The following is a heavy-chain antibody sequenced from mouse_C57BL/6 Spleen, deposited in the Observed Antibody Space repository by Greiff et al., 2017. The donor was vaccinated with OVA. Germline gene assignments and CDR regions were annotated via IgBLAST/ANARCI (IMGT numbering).Heavy chain of an antibody. Sequence: QVQLKESGAELVRPGASVTLSCKASGYTFTDYEMHWVKQTPVHGLEWIGAIDPETGGTAYNQKFKGKAILTADKSSSTAYMELRSLTSEDSAVYYYTREIWDYDGEDAMDYWGQGTSVTVSS. CDR1: GYTFTDYE. J-gene: IGHJ4*01. CDR3: TREIWDYDGEDAMDY. CDR2: IDPETGGT. D-gene: IGHD2-4*01. V-gene: IGHV1-15*01.